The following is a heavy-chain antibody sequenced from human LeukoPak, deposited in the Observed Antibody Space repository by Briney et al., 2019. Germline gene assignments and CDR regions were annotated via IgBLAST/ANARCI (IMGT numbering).Heavy chain of an antibody. CDR3: ARGGYGDYPDYYGMDV. Sequence: SETLSLTCAVSGGSISSGGYSWSWIRHPPGTGLEWIGYIYHGVSTYYHPSLKSRVTISDDRYNNQYPLKLSSVTAADTAVYYCARGGYGDYPDYYGMDVWGKGTTVTVSS. V-gene: IGHV4-30-2*01. D-gene: IGHD4-17*01. CDR1: GGSISSGGYS. CDR2: IYHGVST. J-gene: IGHJ6*04.